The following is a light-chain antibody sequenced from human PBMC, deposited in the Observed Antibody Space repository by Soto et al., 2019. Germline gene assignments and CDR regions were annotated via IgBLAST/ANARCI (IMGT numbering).Light chain of an antibody. CDR2: DVN. V-gene: IGLV2-14*03. Sequence: QSALTQPASVSGSPGQSITISCTGTSSDVGGYNSVSWYQHHPGNAPKLMLYDVNNRPSGVSIRFSGSKSGNTAFLTISGLQAEDEADYYCSSYTGSNTLLFGGGTKVTVL. J-gene: IGLJ2*01. CDR1: SSDVGGYNS. CDR3: SSYTGSNTLL.